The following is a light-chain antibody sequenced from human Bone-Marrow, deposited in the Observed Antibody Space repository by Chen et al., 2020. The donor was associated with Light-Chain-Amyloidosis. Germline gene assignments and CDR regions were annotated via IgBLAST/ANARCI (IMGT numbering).Light chain of an antibody. CDR2: EDD. J-gene: IGLJ3*02. CDR1: SGSIATNY. Sequence: NFMLTQPHSVSESPGKTVIISCTRSSGSIATNYVQWYQQRPGSSPTPVIYEDDQRPSGVPDRFSGSIDRSSNSASLTSAGLENEDEADYYCQSYQGSSQGVFGGGTKLTVL. V-gene: IGLV6-57*01. CDR3: QSYQGSSQGV.